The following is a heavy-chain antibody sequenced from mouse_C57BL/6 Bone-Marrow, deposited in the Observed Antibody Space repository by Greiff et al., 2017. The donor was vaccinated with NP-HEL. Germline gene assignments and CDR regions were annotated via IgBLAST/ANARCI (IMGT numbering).Heavy chain of an antibody. CDR2: IDPENGDT. V-gene: IGHV14-4*01. Sequence: VQLQQSGAELVRPGASVKLSCTASGFNIKDDYMHWVKQRPEQGLEWIGWIDPENGDTEYASKFQGKATITADTSSNTAYLQLSSLTSEDTAVYYCTAISYGYDKDYYFDYWGQGTTLTVSS. CDR3: TAISYGYDKDYYFDY. D-gene: IGHD2-2*01. J-gene: IGHJ2*01. CDR1: GFNIKDDY.